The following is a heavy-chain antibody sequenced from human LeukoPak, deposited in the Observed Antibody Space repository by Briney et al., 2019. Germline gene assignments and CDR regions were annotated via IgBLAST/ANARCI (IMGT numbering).Heavy chain of an antibody. Sequence: PGGSLRLSCAASGFTFSSYGMHWVRQAPGKGLEWVAVIWYDGSNKYYADSVKGRFTIPRDNSKNTLYLQMNSLRAEDTAVYYCAKEYSSGWYYFDYWGQGTLVTVSS. CDR3: AKEYSSGWYYFDY. D-gene: IGHD6-19*01. CDR1: GFTFSSYG. CDR2: IWYDGSNK. J-gene: IGHJ4*02. V-gene: IGHV3-33*06.